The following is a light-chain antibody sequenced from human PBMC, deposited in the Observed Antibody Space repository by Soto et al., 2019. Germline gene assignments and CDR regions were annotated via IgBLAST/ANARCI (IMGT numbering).Light chain of an antibody. Sequence: EIVLTQSPGTLSLSPGERATLSCRASQSVSSSYLAWYQQKPGQAPRLLIYGASSRATGIPDRFSGSGSGTYFTLTISRLEPEDFEVYYCQQYGSSPLFTFGPGTKVDIK. V-gene: IGKV3-20*01. J-gene: IGKJ3*01. CDR2: GAS. CDR3: QQYGSSPLFT. CDR1: QSVSSSY.